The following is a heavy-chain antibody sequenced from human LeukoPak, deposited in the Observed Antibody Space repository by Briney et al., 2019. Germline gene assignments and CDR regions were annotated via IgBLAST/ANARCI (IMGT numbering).Heavy chain of an antibody. CDR2: VNPTGGST. CDR3: ATTRSYDWYFDL. CDR1: GGTFSSYA. V-gene: IGHV1-46*01. Sequence: ASVKVSCKASGGTFSSYAISWVRQAPGQGLEWMGIVNPTGGSTSYAQKFQGRVTMTRDMSTSTVYMELSSLTSDDTAVYYYATTRSYDWYFDLWGRGTLVTVSS. J-gene: IGHJ2*01. D-gene: IGHD3-10*01.